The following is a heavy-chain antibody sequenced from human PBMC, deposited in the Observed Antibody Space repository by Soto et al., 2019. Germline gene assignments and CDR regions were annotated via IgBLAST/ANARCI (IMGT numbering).Heavy chain of an antibody. CDR2: VNHGGTS. D-gene: IGHD3-10*01. CDR3: SSSSFLRSGYLFHGLDV. CDR1: GGSLNGYY. V-gene: IGHV4-34*01. Sequence: PSGTLSITCAVQGGSLNGYYWDWIRQRPGKGQEWIGEVNHGGTSNYNPSLKSRAIISVDTSKNQFSLKLTSVTAEDTALYFFSSSSFLRSGYLFHGLDVWCQGTTVT. J-gene: IGHJ6*02.